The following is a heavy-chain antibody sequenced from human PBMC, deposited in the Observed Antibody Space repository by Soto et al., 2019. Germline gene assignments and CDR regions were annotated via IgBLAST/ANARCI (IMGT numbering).Heavy chain of an antibody. D-gene: IGHD3-3*01. CDR2: MNPNSGNT. V-gene: IGHV1-8*02. Sequence: QVQLVQSGAEVKKPGASVKVSCKASGYTFSNYDINWVRQATGQGLEWMGWMNPNSGNTGYAQKFQGRVTMTMNTSISTAYMELNSLRSEDTAVYYCARDTQEAGAFGMLFGVITLYYFDSWGQGTLVTVSS. J-gene: IGHJ4*02. CDR1: GYTFSNYD. CDR3: ARDTQEAGAFGMLFGVITLYYFDS.